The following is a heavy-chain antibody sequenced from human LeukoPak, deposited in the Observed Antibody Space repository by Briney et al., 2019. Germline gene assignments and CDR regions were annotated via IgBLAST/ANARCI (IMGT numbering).Heavy chain of an antibody. CDR1: GVTFSSYG. J-gene: IGHJ3*02. CDR3: AKDSAVSGSYPDASDI. D-gene: IGHD1-26*01. CDR2: IRYDGSNE. V-gene: IGHV3-30*02. Sequence: GGSLRLSCVASGVTFSSYGMHRVRQAPGKGLEWVAFIRYDGSNEYYTDSVKGRFTLSRDNSKNTLYLQMNSLRAEDTAVYYCAKDSAVSGSYPDASDIWGQGTMVTVSS.